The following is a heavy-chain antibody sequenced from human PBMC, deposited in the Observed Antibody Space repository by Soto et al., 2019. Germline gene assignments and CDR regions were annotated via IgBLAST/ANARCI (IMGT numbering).Heavy chain of an antibody. V-gene: IGHV3-23*01. Sequence: EVQLLESGGDLVQPGGSLRLSCAASGFTFSSYAMSWVRQAPGKGPEWVSSMSGSGDNTYYADSVKGRFIISRDNSKNPMYLQMSRLRADDPAVYSCAKGRTYNYANDFAPWGQGPLVTVSS. J-gene: IGHJ5*02. CDR2: MSGSGDNT. CDR1: GFTFSSYA. D-gene: IGHD1-1*01. CDR3: AKGRTYNYANDFAP.